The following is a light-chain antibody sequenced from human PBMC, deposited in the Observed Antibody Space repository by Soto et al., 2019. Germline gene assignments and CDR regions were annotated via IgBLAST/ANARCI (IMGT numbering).Light chain of an antibody. V-gene: IGLV2-14*01. CDR1: SSDVGGYNY. Sequence: QSALTQPASVSGSPGQSITISCTGTSSDVGGYNYVSWYQQHPGKAPKLMIYDVSTRPSGVSSRFSGSKSGNTASLTISGLQAEDEADYYCSSYTSSNTLHVLFGGGTKGTVL. J-gene: IGLJ2*01. CDR3: SSYTSSNTLHVL. CDR2: DVS.